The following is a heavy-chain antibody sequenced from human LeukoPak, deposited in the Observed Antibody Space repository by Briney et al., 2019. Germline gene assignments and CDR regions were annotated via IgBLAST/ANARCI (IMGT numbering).Heavy chain of an antibody. V-gene: IGHV1-69*06. CDR3: ARGRDGDYYYYYYMDV. Sequence: RASVTVSCKASGGTFSSYATSWVRQAPGQGLEWMGGIIPIFGTANYAQKFQGRVTITADKSTSTAYMELSSLRSEDTAVYYCARGRDGDYYYYYYMDVWGKGTTVTISS. D-gene: IGHD4-17*01. CDR1: GGTFSSYA. CDR2: IIPIFGTA. J-gene: IGHJ6*03.